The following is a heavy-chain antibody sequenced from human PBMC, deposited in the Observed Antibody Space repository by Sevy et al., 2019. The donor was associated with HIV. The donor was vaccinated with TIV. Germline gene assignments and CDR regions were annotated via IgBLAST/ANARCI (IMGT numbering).Heavy chain of an antibody. CDR2: ISSSGSTI. J-gene: IGHJ1*01. Sequence: GGSLRLSCAASGFTFSDYYMSWIRQAPGKGLEWVSYISSSGSTIYYADSVKGRFTNSRDNAKNSRYLQMNSLRAEDTAVYYCARAMIRSEYFQHWGQGTLVTVSS. V-gene: IGHV3-11*01. CDR3: ARAMIRSEYFQH. D-gene: IGHD3-22*01. CDR1: GFTFSDYY.